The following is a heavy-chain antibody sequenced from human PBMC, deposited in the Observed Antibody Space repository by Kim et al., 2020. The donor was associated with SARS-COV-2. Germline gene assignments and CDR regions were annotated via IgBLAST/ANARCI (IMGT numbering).Heavy chain of an antibody. J-gene: IGHJ5*02. CDR2: IYYSGST. Sequence: SETLSLTCTVSGGSISSSKYYWGWIRQPPGKGLECIGSIYYSGSTYYNPSLKRRVIISVDTSNKQFSLMLTSATAADTADYYRTRQARECPARVNCFDP. CDR3: TRQARECPARVNCFDP. D-gene: IGHD2-15*01. V-gene: IGHV4-39*01. CDR1: GGSISSSKYY.